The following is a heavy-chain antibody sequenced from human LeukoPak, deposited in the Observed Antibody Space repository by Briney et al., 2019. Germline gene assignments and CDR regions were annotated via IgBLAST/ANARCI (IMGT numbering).Heavy chain of an antibody. Sequence: SVKVSCKASGGTFSSYAISWVRQAPGQGLEWMGRIIPILGIANNAQKFQGRVTITADKSTSTAYMELSSLRSADTAVYYCASLVAGTYYYYYGMDVWGQGTTVTVSS. D-gene: IGHD6-19*01. CDR1: GGTFSSYA. V-gene: IGHV1-69*04. CDR2: IIPILGIA. J-gene: IGHJ6*02. CDR3: ASLVAGTYYYYYGMDV.